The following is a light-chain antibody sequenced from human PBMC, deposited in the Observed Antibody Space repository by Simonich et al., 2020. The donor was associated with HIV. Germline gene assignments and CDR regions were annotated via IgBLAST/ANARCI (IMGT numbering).Light chain of an antibody. Sequence: DIVMTQSPDSLAVSLGERATINCKSSQCDLYSSNNKNYLVWYQQKPGQPPKLLIYWASTRESGVPDRFSGSGSGTDFTLTISSLQAEDVAVYYCQQYYSSPRTFGQGTKVEIK. CDR3: QQYYSSPRT. J-gene: IGKJ1*01. CDR2: WAS. CDR1: QCDLYSSNNKNY. V-gene: IGKV4-1*01.